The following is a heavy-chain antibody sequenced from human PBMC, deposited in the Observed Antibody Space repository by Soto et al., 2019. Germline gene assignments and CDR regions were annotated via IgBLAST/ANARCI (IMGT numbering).Heavy chain of an antibody. CDR3: ARDTGGYNDKLDY. Sequence: SVKVSCKASGYTFTNYGITWVRQAPGQGLEWMGWIIPIFGTANYAQKFQGRVTITADESTSTAYMELSSLRSEDTAVYYCARDTGGYNDKLDYWGQGTLVTVSS. CDR2: IIPIFGTA. CDR1: GYTFTNYG. J-gene: IGHJ4*02. V-gene: IGHV1-69*13. D-gene: IGHD5-12*01.